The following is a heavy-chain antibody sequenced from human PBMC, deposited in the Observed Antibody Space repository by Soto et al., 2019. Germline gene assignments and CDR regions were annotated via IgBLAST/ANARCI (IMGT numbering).Heavy chain of an antibody. J-gene: IGHJ6*04. V-gene: IGHV6-1*01. D-gene: IGHD1-1*01. Sequence: TLSLTCDISGDSVSSNSAGWNWIRQTPSRGLEWLGRTYYKSKWYYTYAASVKSRITVSPDTSKNQFSLQLTSVTPEDTAVYYCARGSGDDVSQHYHQAFWNKGTTVTGSS. CDR1: GDSVSSNSAG. CDR3: ARGSGDDVSQHYHQAF. CDR2: TYYKSKWYY.